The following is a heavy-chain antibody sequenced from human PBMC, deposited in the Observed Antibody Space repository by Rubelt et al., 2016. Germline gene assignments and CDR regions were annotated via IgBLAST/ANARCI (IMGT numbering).Heavy chain of an antibody. D-gene: IGHD1-26*01. CDR1: GFTVSSNY. CDR3: ARETWEPGGDAFDI. Sequence: VQLVESGGGVVQPGRSLRLSCAASGFTVSSNYMSWVRQAPGKGLEWVSVIYSGGSTYYADSVKGRFTISRDNSKNTLYRQMNSLRAEDTAVYYCARETWEPGGDAFDIWGQGTMVTVSS. V-gene: IGHV3-66*01. J-gene: IGHJ3*02. CDR2: IYSGGST.